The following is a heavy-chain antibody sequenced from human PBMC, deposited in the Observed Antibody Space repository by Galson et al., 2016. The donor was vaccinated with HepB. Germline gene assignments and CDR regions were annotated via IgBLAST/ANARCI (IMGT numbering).Heavy chain of an antibody. V-gene: IGHV4-4*02. CDR3: ARDATSRATHATFYM. CDR1: SDSLSTSAW. D-gene: IGHD1-1*01. CDR2: INDSGTT. J-gene: IGHJ3*02. Sequence: SETLSLTCTVSSDSLSTSAWWSWVRQSPRKGLEWIGEINDSGTTNYNPSLEGRVTISVDTSKNQFSLRLTSVTAADTAVYYCARDATSRATHATFYMWSQGTVVTVSS.